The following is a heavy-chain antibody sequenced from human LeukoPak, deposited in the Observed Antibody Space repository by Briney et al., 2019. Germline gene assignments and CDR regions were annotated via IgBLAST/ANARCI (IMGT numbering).Heavy chain of an antibody. D-gene: IGHD5-12*01. CDR2: IYSSGTT. CDR1: SGSINSYF. CDR3: GRQGYTASHYFLDY. Sequence: PSETLSLTCTGSSGSINSYFWGWVRQPAGKGLEWLGRIYSSGTTHYNPSLKSRLTMSVDTSKNQFSLNLRSVTAADTAIYYCGRQGYTASHYFLDYWSQGTLVSVSS. V-gene: IGHV4-4*07. J-gene: IGHJ4*02.